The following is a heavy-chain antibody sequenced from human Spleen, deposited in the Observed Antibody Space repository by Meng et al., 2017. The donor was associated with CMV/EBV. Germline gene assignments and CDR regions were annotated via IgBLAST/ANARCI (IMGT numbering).Heavy chain of an antibody. V-gene: IGHV3-11*01. D-gene: IGHD2-2*02. CDR3: SRYGCSSTSCYTTFYFDS. J-gene: IGHJ4*02. CDR1: FTCSDYY. CDR2: ISGRGGTT. Sequence: FTCSDYYMSWIRQVPGKGLEWVSYISGRGGTTYYADSVKGRFTISRDNAKNSLYLQMSSLRAEDTAVYYCSRYGCSSTSCYTTFYFDSWGPGTLVTVSS.